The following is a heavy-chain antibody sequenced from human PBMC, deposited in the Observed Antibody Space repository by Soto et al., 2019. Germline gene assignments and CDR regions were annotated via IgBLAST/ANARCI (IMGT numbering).Heavy chain of an antibody. D-gene: IGHD6-13*01. CDR2: IIPIFGTA. CDR3: ARTDGSSWTLGRYFDY. J-gene: IGHJ4*02. V-gene: IGHV1-69*01. Sequence: QVQLVQSGAEVKKPGSSVKVSCKASGGTFSSYAISWVRQAPGQGLEWMGGIIPIFGTANYAQEFQGRVTITADESTSTAYMELSSLRSEDTAVYYCARTDGSSWTLGRYFDYWGQGTLVTVSS. CDR1: GGTFSSYA.